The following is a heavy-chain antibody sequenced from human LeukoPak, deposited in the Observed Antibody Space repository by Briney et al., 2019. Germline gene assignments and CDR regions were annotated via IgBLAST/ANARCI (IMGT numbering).Heavy chain of an antibody. D-gene: IGHD6-13*01. CDR1: GGTFSSYA. CDR2: IIPILGIA. CDR3: ASSPGYSSSLDY. J-gene: IGHJ4*02. Sequence: PVKVSCKASGGTFSSYAISWVRQAPGQGLEWMGRIIPILGIANYAQKFQGRVTITADKSTSTAYMELSSLRSEDTAVYYCASSPGYSSSLDYWGQGTLVTVSS. V-gene: IGHV1-69*04.